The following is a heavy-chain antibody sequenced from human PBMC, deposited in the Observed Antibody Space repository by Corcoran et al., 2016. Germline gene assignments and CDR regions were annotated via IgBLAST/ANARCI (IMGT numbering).Heavy chain of an antibody. V-gene: IGHV1-8*01. D-gene: IGHD1-26*01. CDR2: MNPNSGNT. J-gene: IGHJ5*02. Sequence: QVQLVQSGAEVKQPGASVKVSGKASGYTFPSYDINWVRQATGPGLEWMGWMNPNSGNTGYAQKFQGRVTMTRNTSISTAYMELSSLGSEDTAVYYCARGQGRRGLARWFDPWGQGTLVTVSS. CDR3: ARGQGRRGLARWFDP. CDR1: GYTFPSYD.